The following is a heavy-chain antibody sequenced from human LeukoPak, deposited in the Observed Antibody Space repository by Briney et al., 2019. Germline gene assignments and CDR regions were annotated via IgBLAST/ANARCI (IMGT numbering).Heavy chain of an antibody. Sequence: ASVKVSCKASGYTFTSYYMHWVRQAPGQGLEWMGIINPSGGSTSYTQTFQGRVTMTRDTSTSTVYMELSSLRSEDTAVYYCAREIAAAGNFDYWGQGTLVTVSS. D-gene: IGHD6-13*01. CDR1: GYTFTSYY. V-gene: IGHV1-46*01. J-gene: IGHJ4*02. CDR3: AREIAAAGNFDY. CDR2: INPSGGST.